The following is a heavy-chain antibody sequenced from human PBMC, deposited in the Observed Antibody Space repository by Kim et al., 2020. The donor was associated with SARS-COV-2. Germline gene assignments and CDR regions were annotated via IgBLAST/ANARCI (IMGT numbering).Heavy chain of an antibody. J-gene: IGHJ3*02. CDR2: IWPGDSDT. CDR3: ARRLQGATRWAFDI. D-gene: IGHD1-26*01. V-gene: IGHV5-51*01. CDR1: GYFFTSYW. Sequence: GVSLKISCKASGYFFTSYWIGWVRQMPGKGLEWMGIIWPGDSDTRYGPSFQGQVTISVDKSISTLYLQWSSLKASDTAMYDWARRLQGATRWAFDIWGHG.